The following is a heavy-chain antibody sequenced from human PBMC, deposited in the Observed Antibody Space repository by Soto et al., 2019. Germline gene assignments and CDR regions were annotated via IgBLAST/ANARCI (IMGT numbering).Heavy chain of an antibody. D-gene: IGHD4-17*01. V-gene: IGHV3-11*01. J-gene: IGHJ4*02. CDR3: ARASTVTTGYFDY. CDR1: GFTFSDYY. Sequence: GGSLRLSCAASGFTFSDYYMNWIRQAPGKGLEWVSYISSSGSTMYYTDSVKGRFTISRDNAKNSLYLQMNSLRAEDTALYYCARASTVTTGYFDYWGQGTLVTVSS. CDR2: ISSSGSTM.